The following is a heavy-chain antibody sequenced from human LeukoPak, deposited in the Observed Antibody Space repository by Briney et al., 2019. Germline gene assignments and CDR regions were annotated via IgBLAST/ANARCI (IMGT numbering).Heavy chain of an antibody. CDR3: ARDRYIAAAGTSNWFDP. V-gene: IGHV1-2*02. CDR2: INPNSGGT. Sequence: ASVKVSCKASGYTFTGYYMHWVRRAPGQGLEWMGWINPNSGGTNYAQKFQGRVTMTRDTSISTAYMELSRLRSDDTAVYYCARDRYIAAAGTSNWFDPWGQGTLVTVSS. J-gene: IGHJ5*02. D-gene: IGHD6-13*01. CDR1: GYTFTGYY.